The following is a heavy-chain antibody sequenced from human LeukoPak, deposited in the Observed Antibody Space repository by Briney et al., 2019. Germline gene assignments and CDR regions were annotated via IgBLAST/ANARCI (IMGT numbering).Heavy chain of an antibody. D-gene: IGHD1-1*01. Sequence: PEGPLRLSCTASGYTFSSYATSWVRQAPGKGREWVSAIGGSGGSTYYADSVKGRFTISRDNSKNTLYLQMNSLRAEDTAVYYCAKARPQLERRYYYYYGMDVWGQGTTVTVSS. CDR2: IGGSGGST. V-gene: IGHV3-23*01. J-gene: IGHJ6*02. CDR1: GYTFSSYA. CDR3: AKARPQLERRYYYYYGMDV.